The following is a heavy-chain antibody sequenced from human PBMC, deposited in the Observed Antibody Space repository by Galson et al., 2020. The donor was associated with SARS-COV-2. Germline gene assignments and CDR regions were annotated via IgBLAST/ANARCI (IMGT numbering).Heavy chain of an antibody. J-gene: IGHJ4*02. V-gene: IGHV3-9*01. Sequence: TGGSLRLSCAASGFTFDDYAMHWVRQAPGKGLEWVSGISWNSGSIGYAAPVKGRFTISRDNPKNSLYLQMNSLRAEDTALYYCAKDISPLGQQLGVVDYWGQGTLVIGSS. CDR3: AKDISPLGQQLGVVDY. CDR1: GFTFDDYA. CDR2: ISWNSGSI. D-gene: IGHD6-13*01.